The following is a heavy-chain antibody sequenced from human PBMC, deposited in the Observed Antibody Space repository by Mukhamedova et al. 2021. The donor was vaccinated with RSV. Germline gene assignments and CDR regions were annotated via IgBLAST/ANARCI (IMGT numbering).Heavy chain of an antibody. D-gene: IGHD6-13*01. J-gene: IGHJ4*02. Sequence: GEINHSGSTNYNPSLKSRVTISVDTSKNQFSLKLSSVTAADMAVYYCARVRFAAAGTDYWGQGTLVTVSS. V-gene: IGHV4-34*01. CDR3: ARVRFAAAGTDY. CDR2: INHSGST.